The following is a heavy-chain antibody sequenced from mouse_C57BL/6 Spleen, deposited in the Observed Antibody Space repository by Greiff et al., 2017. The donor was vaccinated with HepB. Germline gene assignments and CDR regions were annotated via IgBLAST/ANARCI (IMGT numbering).Heavy chain of an antibody. CDR2: IYPSDSET. Sequence: QVQLQQPGAELVRPGSSVKLSCKASGYTFTSYWMDWVKQRPGQGLEWIGNIYPSDSETHYNQKFKDKATLTVDKSSSTAYMQLSSLTSEDSAVYYCARWVDGYYVGYYAIDYWGQGTSVTVSS. D-gene: IGHD2-3*01. CDR1: GYTFTSYW. J-gene: IGHJ4*01. CDR3: ARWVDGYYVGYYAIDY. V-gene: IGHV1-61*01.